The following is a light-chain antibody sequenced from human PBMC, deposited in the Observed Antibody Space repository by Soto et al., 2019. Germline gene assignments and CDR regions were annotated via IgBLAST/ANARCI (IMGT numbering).Light chain of an antibody. Sequence: AIQVTRAPSSLAASVGDRVTITCRASQGIRNDLGWYQQKPGKAPKLLIYAASSLQFGVPSRFSGSGSGTDFTLTISSLQPEDFATYFCLQDDSYPITFGQATRLEI. CDR1: QGIRND. CDR3: LQDDSYPIT. CDR2: AAS. V-gene: IGKV1-6*02. J-gene: IGKJ5*01.